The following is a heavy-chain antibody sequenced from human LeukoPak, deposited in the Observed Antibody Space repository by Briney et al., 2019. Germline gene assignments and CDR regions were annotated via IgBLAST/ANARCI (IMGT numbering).Heavy chain of an antibody. CDR3: ATMPSTTPVY. CDR2: INSDGSHT. CDR1: GFTFSSYW. J-gene: IGHJ4*02. Sequence: GGSLRLSCAASGFTFSSYWMHWVRHAPGKGLVWVSRINSDGSHTIYADSVKGRFTISRDNAKNTLYLQMNSLRAEDTAVYYCATMPSTTPVYWGQGTLVAVSS. D-gene: IGHD2-2*01. V-gene: IGHV3-74*01.